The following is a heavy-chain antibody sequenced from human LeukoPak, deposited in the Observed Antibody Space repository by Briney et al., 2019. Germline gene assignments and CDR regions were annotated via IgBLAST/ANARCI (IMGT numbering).Heavy chain of an antibody. V-gene: IGHV3-11*01. Sequence: GGSLRLSCAASGFTFSDYYISWIRQAPGKGLEWVSYISSNGSTIYYPDTVKGRFTISRDNAKNSLYLQMNSPRAEDTAVYYCARGAVVVPAAIWGQGTLVTVSS. D-gene: IGHD2-2*01. CDR3: ARGAVVVPAAI. CDR1: GFTFSDYY. CDR2: ISSNGSTI. J-gene: IGHJ4*02.